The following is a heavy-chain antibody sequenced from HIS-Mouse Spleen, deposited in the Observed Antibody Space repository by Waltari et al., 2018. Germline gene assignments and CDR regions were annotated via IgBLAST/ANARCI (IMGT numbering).Heavy chain of an antibody. D-gene: IGHD4-4*01. Sequence: QVQLQESGPGLVKPSETLSLTCTVSGGSISSYYWSWIRQPPGKGLEWIGYIYYSGSTNYNPSLKSRVTISVDTSKNQFSLKLSSVTAADTAVYYCARHDSNFYYYYGMDVWGQGTTVTVSS. V-gene: IGHV4-59*08. J-gene: IGHJ6*02. CDR1: GGSISSYY. CDR2: IYYSGST. CDR3: ARHDSNFYYYYGMDV.